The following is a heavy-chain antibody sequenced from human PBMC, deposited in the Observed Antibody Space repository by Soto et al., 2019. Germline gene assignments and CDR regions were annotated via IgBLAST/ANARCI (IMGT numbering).Heavy chain of an antibody. CDR1: GGSISSYY. CDR2: IYYGGST. J-gene: IGHJ6*02. V-gene: IGHV4-59*01. CDR3: AGSPYDYYGMDV. D-gene: IGHD2-2*01. Sequence: SETLSLTCFVSGGSISSYYWNWIRQPPGKGLEWIGYIYYGGSTTYNPSLKSRVTISVDTSKNQFSLKLDSVTAADTAVYYCAGSPYDYYGMDVWGQGTSVTDSS.